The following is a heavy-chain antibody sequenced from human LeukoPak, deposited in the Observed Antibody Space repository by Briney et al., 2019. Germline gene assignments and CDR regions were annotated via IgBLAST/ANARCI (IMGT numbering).Heavy chain of an antibody. CDR2: IRYDGSNK. D-gene: IGHD3-10*01. J-gene: IGHJ4*02. Sequence: GGSLRLSCAASGFMFSSYGMHWVRQAPGKGLEWVAFIRYDGSNKYSGDSVRGRFTISRDNSKNTLYLQMNSLRAEDMAVYYCAKLSPTDTSGDYWGQGTLVTVSS. CDR1: GFMFSSYG. CDR3: AKLSPTDTSGDY. V-gene: IGHV3-30*02.